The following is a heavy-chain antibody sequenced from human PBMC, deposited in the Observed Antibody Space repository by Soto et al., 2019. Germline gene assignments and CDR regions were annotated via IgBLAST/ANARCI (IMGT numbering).Heavy chain of an antibody. D-gene: IGHD1-26*01. CDR1: GFTFSSYA. J-gene: IGHJ4*02. Sequence: PGGSLRLSCAASGFTFSSYAMSWVRQAQGKGLEWVSAISGSGGSTYYADSVKGRFTISRDNSKNTLYLQMNSLRAEDTAVYYCAKYSGSYGITTFDYWGQGTLVTVSS. CDR3: AKYSGSYGITTFDY. V-gene: IGHV3-23*01. CDR2: ISGSGGST.